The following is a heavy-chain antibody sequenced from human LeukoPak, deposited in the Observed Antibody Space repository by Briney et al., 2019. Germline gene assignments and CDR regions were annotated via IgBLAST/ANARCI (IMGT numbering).Heavy chain of an antibody. CDR2: INHSGST. V-gene: IGHV4-34*01. J-gene: IGHJ4*02. Sequence: SETLSLTCAVYGGSFSGYYWSWIRQPPGKGLEWVGEINHSGSTNYNPSLKSRVTISVDTSKNQFSLKLSSVTAADTAVYYCARVSYSSGYYSLDYSGQRTLVTVSS. D-gene: IGHD3-22*01. CDR3: ARVSYSSGYYSLDY. CDR1: GGSFSGYY.